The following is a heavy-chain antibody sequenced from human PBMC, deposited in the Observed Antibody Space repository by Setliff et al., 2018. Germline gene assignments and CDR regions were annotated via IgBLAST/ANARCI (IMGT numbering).Heavy chain of an antibody. CDR3: ARVRRVVIAYYYYMDV. CDR1: GGSISSSSYY. V-gene: IGHV4-39*07. CDR2: SYYSGST. Sequence: SETLSLTCTVSGGSISSSSYYWGWIRQPPGKGLEWIGSSYYSGSTYYNPSLKSRVTISVDTSKNQFSLKLSSVTAADTAVYYCARVRRVVIAYYYYMDVWGKGTTVTVSS. D-gene: IGHD2-21*01. J-gene: IGHJ6*03.